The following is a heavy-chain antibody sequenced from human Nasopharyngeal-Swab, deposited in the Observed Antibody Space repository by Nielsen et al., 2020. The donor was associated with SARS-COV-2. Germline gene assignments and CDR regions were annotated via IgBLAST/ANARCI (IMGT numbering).Heavy chain of an antibody. D-gene: IGHD3-3*01. CDR1: GFSFSSYA. Sequence: GESLKISCAASGFSFSSYAMHWVRQAPGKGLEWVAVASSDGRNKYYADSVKGRFTVSRDNSKNTLYLQMNSLGAEDTAVYYCARDGLDYDFWSAYFMDVWGQGTTVTVSS. CDR3: ARDGLDYDFWSAYFMDV. V-gene: IGHV3-30*04. J-gene: IGHJ6*02. CDR2: ASSDGRNK.